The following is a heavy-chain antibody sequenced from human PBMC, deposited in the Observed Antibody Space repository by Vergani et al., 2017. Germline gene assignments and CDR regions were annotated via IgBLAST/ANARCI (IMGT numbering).Heavy chain of an antibody. CDR2: INHSGST. D-gene: IGHD3-22*01. Sequence: QVQLQQWGAGLLKPSETLSLTCAVYGGSFSGYYWSWIRQPPGKGLEWIGEINHSGSTNYNPSLKSRVTISVDTSKNQFSLKLSSVTAADTAVYYCARRYYYDSSGYSDDAFDIWGQGTMVTVSS. J-gene: IGHJ3*02. CDR3: ARRYYYDSSGYSDDAFDI. V-gene: IGHV4-34*01. CDR1: GGSFSGYY.